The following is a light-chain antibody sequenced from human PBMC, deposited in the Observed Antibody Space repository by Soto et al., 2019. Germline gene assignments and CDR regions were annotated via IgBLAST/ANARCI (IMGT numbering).Light chain of an antibody. V-gene: IGLV2-14*01. CDR3: SSFSSSSTPYV. Sequence: QSVLTQPASVSGSPGQSITISCTGTSTDVGGYKYVSWYQQHPGTALKLMIFEVNGRPSGVSDRFSGSKSGNTASLTISGLQPEDEADYYCSSFSSSSTPYVFGTGTKVTVL. CDR2: EVN. CDR1: STDVGGYKY. J-gene: IGLJ1*01.